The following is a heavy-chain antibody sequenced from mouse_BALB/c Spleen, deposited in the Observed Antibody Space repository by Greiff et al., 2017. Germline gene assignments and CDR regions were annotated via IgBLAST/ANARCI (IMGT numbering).Heavy chain of an antibody. V-gene: IGHV1-69*02. J-gene: IGHJ1*01. CDR2: IDPSDSYT. CDR1: GYTFTSYW. CDR3: ARSYGSSPYWYCDV. Sequence: QVQLQQPGAELVKPGASVKLSCKASGYTFTSYWMHWVKQRPGQGLEWIGEIDPSDSYTNYNQKFKGKATLTVDKSSSTAYMQLSSLTSEDSAVYDCARSYGSSPYWYCDVWGAGSTVSVST. D-gene: IGHD1-1*01.